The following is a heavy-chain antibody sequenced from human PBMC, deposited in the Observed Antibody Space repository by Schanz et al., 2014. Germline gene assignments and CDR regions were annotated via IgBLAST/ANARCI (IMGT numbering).Heavy chain of an antibody. CDR3: AKSYDTSGYSGFDY. Sequence: VQLVESGGGLVKPGGSLRLSCGASGFTFSNAWMTWVRQAQGKGLEWVSVIYSGGSTYYADSVKGRFTISRDNSKNTLYLQMNSLRTEDTAVYFCAKSYDTSGYSGFDYWGQGTLVTVSS. J-gene: IGHJ4*02. D-gene: IGHD3-22*01. CDR1: GFTFSNAW. V-gene: IGHV3-66*02. CDR2: IYSGGST.